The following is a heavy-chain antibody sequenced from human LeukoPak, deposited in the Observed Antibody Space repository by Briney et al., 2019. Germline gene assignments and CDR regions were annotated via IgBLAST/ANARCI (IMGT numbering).Heavy chain of an antibody. CDR1: GFIFSAYY. CDR2: ISTSGTTF. Sequence: PGGSLRLSCSASGFIFSAYYMNWVRQAPGKGPEWISFISTSGTTFHYAESVKGRFTISRDNAKNSLYLQMNSQRAEDTAVYYCARGGGSSWYDDAFDIWGQGTMVTVSS. D-gene: IGHD6-13*01. CDR3: ARGGGSSWYDDAFDI. J-gene: IGHJ3*02. V-gene: IGHV3-11*04.